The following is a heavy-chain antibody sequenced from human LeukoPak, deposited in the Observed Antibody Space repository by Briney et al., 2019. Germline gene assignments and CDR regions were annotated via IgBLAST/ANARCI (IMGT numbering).Heavy chain of an antibody. D-gene: IGHD3-9*01. CDR1: GYSFSTYW. Sequence: GESLKISCKVSGYSFSTYWIGWVRQMPGKGLEWMGIIYPGDSDSRYSPSFQGQVTISADKSISTAYLQWSSLKASDTAMYYCARSPEPSLRYFDYWGQGTLVTVSS. J-gene: IGHJ4*02. CDR3: ARSPEPSLRYFDY. V-gene: IGHV5-51*01. CDR2: IYPGDSDS.